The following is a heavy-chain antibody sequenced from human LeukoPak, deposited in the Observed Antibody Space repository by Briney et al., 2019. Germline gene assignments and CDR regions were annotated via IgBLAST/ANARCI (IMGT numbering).Heavy chain of an antibody. CDR1: GYTFTRNF. D-gene: IGHD6-13*01. V-gene: IGHV1-46*01. J-gene: IGHJ4*02. CDR2: FNPSGGSA. Sequence: ASVKVSCKASGYTFTRNFMHWVRQAPGHGLEWMGVFNPSGGSATYSQNFQGRVTMTRDTSTSTAYMELSSLRSEDTAVYYCARDKGHAAAASLYYFDYWGQGTLVTVSS. CDR3: ARDKGHAAAASLYYFDY.